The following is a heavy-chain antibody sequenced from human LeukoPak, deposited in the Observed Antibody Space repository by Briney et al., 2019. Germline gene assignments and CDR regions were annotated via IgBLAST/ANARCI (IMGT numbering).Heavy chain of an antibody. Sequence: SETLSLTCTVSGGSISSYYWSWIRQPLGKGLEWIGYMYYSGSTNYNPSLKSRVTISVDTSKNQFSLKLSSVTAADTAVYYCARVGDSSSWYYYYYYMDVWGKGTTVTISS. D-gene: IGHD6-13*01. CDR2: MYYSGST. CDR3: ARVGDSSSWYYYYYYMDV. J-gene: IGHJ6*03. V-gene: IGHV4-59*01. CDR1: GGSISSYY.